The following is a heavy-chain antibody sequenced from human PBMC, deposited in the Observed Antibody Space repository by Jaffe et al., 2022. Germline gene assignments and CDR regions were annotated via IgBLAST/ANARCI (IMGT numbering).Heavy chain of an antibody. Sequence: EVQLVESGGGLVQPGGSLRVSCVVSGFTFSSHWMSWVRLAPGRGPEWVANIGPNGRSKDYVDSVRGRFTISRDNARNSLDLQMINLRVDDTAVYYCARTGAGRGLDYWSQGTLVTVSS. CDR3: ARTGAGRGLDY. CDR2: IGPNGRSK. D-gene: IGHD2-15*01. CDR1: GFTFSSHW. J-gene: IGHJ4*02. V-gene: IGHV3-7*05.